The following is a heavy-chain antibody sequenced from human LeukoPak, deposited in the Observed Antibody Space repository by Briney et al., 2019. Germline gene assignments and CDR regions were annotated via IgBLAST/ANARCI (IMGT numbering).Heavy chain of an antibody. J-gene: IGHJ4*02. CDR3: ASDSSGYYDFDY. CDR2: IYYSGST. D-gene: IGHD3-22*01. V-gene: IGHV4-39*01. Sequence: GSLRLSCAASGFTFSSYAMHWIRQPPGKGLEWIGSIYYSGSTYYNPSLKSRVTISVDTSKIQFSLKLSSVTAADTAVYFCASDSSGYYDFDYWGQGTLVTVSS. CDR1: GFTFSSYA.